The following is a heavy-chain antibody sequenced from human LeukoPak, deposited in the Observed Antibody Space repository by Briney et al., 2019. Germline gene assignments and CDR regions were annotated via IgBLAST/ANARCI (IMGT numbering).Heavy chain of an antibody. V-gene: IGHV3-21*04. CDR2: IGISSNKI. J-gene: IGHJ4*02. Sequence: PGGSLRLSCAASGFTLRSYTMNWVRQAPGKGLEWVSSIGISSNKIYYADSVKGRFIISRDNAKNSVYLQMNSLRAEDTAVYYCARGGATGFGKFDYWGQGTLVTVSS. CDR1: GFTLRSYT. D-gene: IGHD3-10*01. CDR3: ARGGATGFGKFDY.